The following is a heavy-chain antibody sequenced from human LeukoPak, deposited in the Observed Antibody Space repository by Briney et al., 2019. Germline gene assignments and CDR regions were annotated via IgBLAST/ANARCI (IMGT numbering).Heavy chain of an antibody. CDR2: ISSSGSTT. Sequence: GGSLRLSCAASGFTFSSYEMTWVRQAPGKGLEWVSYISSSGSTTHYADSVKGRFTISRDNAKNTLYLQMNSLRAEDTAVYYCARRSAAKDAFDFWGQGTMVTVSS. D-gene: IGHD6-25*01. CDR3: ARRSAAKDAFDF. V-gene: IGHV3-48*03. J-gene: IGHJ3*01. CDR1: GFTFSSYE.